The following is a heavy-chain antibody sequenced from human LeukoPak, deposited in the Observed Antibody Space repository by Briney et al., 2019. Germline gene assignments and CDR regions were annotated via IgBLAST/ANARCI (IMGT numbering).Heavy chain of an antibody. CDR2: ISSSSSYI. Sequence: PGGSLRLSCAASGFTFSSYSMNWVRQAPGKGLEWVSSISSSSSYIYYADSVKGRFTISRDNAKNSLYLQMNSLRAEDTAVYYCARDDCSGGSCYSDEVDPWGQGTLVTVSS. CDR3: ARDDCSGGSCYSDEVDP. J-gene: IGHJ5*02. V-gene: IGHV3-21*01. D-gene: IGHD2-15*01. CDR1: GFTFSSYS.